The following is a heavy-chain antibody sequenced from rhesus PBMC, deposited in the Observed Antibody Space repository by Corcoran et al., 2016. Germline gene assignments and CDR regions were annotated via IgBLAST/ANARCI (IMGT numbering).Heavy chain of an antibody. J-gene: IGHJ1*01. CDR2: VYGSGGST. Sequence: QVQLQASGPAVVKPSETLSLTCAVSGGSFLSRHWLSWIRQSPGKGLAGIGGVYGSGGSTEYNPSRKSRVTFLKDASKNQFSLKLNFVTAADTAVYYCASHPEDCSRGICYWNFEFWGQGALVTVSS. V-gene: IGHV4-93*01. D-gene: IGHD2-39*01. CDR3: ASHPEDCSRGICYWNFEF. CDR1: GGSFLSRHW.